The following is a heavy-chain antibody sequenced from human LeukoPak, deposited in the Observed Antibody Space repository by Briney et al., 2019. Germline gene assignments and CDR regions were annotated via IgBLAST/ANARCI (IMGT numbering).Heavy chain of an antibody. D-gene: IGHD6-19*01. CDR3: ATDTTGYSSGDY. V-gene: IGHV1-24*01. CDR2: FDPEDGET. Sequence: ASVKVSGKVSGYTLTELSMHWVRQAPGKGLEWMGGFDPEDGETIYAQKFQGRVTMTEDTSTDTAYMELSSLRSEDTAVYYCATDTTGYSSGDYWGQGTLVTVSS. CDR1: GYTLTELS. J-gene: IGHJ4*02.